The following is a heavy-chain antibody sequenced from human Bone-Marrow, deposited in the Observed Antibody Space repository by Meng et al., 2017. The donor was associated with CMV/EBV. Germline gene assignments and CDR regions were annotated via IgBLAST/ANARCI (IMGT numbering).Heavy chain of an antibody. V-gene: IGHV4-38-2*02. D-gene: IGHD3-3*01. Sequence: SETLSLTCTVSGYSISSGYYWGWIRQPPGKGLEWIGSIYHSGSTYYNPSLKSRVTISVDTSKNQFSLKLSSVTAADTAVYYCALYDFWSGYSTWGQGKLVNVSS. CDR3: ALYDFWSGYST. CDR1: GYSISSGYY. CDR2: IYHSGST. J-gene: IGHJ4*02.